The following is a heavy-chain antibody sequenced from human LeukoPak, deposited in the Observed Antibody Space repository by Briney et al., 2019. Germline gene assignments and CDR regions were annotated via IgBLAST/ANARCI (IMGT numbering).Heavy chain of an antibody. Sequence: NHGESLKISCQGSGYSFPNYWIGWVRQLPGKGLEWMGIIYPDDSDTRYSPSFQGQVTISVDKSISTAYLQWSSLKASDTAMYYCARHSATRGSGYNGVGYWGQGTLVTVSS. V-gene: IGHV5-51*01. CDR3: ARHSATRGSGYNGVGY. CDR2: IYPDDSDT. J-gene: IGHJ4*02. D-gene: IGHD5-24*01. CDR1: GYSFPNYW.